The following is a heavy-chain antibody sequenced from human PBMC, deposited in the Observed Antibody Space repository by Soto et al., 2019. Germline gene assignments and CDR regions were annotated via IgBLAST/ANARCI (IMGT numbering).Heavy chain of an antibody. CDR3: ARHEFGAARPSYFDY. D-gene: IGHD6-6*01. Sequence: SETLSLTCTVSGGSISSYYWSWIRQPPGKGLEWIGYIYYSGSTNYNPSLKSRVTISVDTSKNQFSLKLSSVTAADTAVYYCARHEFGAARPSYFDYWGQGTLVTVSS. J-gene: IGHJ4*02. V-gene: IGHV4-59*08. CDR1: GGSISSYY. CDR2: IYYSGST.